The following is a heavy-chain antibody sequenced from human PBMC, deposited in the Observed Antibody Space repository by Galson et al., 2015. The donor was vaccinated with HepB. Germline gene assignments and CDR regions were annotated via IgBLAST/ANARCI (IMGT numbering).Heavy chain of an antibody. V-gene: IGHV3-11*06. CDR3: ARDWGRTDEHIVAV. Sequence: SLRLSCAASGFTFSDYYMSWIRQAPGKGLEWVSYISSSSSYTSYADSVKGRFTISRDNAKNSLYLQMNSLRAEDTAVYYCARDWGRTDEHIVAVWGQGTLVTVSS. D-gene: IGHD2-21*01. CDR1: GFTFSDYY. J-gene: IGHJ4*02. CDR2: ISSSSSYT.